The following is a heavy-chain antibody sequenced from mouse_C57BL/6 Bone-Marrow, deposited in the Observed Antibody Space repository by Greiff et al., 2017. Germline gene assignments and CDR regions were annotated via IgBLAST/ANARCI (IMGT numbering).Heavy chain of an antibody. D-gene: IGHD1-1*01. CDR2: ISYDGSN. CDR1: GYSITSGYY. V-gene: IGHV3-6*01. Sequence: VQLKQSGPGLVKPSQSLSLTCSVTGYSITSGYYWNWIRQFPGNKLEWMGYISYDGSNNYNPSLKNRISITRDTSKNQFFLKLNSVTTEDTATYYCAPYYYGSSYAFAYWGQGTLVTVSA. J-gene: IGHJ3*01. CDR3: APYYYGSSYAFAY.